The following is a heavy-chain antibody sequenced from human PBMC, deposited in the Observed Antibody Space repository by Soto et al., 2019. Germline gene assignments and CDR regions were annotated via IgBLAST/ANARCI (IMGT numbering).Heavy chain of an antibody. CDR3: ARGVKYGAYSRWFDP. D-gene: IGHD4-17*01. V-gene: IGHV1-8*01. CDR2: MNPNSGDT. J-gene: IGHJ5*02. CDR1: GNTFTNYD. Sequence: QVQLVQSGAEVKKPGASVKVSCKASGNTFTNYDINCVRQATGQGLEYLGWMNPNSGDTAYVQKFQGRVTMTWDTSITTAYMVLRSLPSEDTAVYFCARGVKYGAYSRWFDPWGQGTLVTVSS.